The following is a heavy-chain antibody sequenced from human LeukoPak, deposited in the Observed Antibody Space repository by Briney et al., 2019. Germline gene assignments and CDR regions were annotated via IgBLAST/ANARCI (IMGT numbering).Heavy chain of an antibody. V-gene: IGHV3-7*01. CDR1: GFTFSRYW. J-gene: IGHJ4*02. Sequence: GGSLRLSCAASGFTFSRYWMSWVRQAPGKGLEWVANIKQDGSEKYYVDSVKGRFTISRDNAKIPLYLQMNSLRAEDTAVYYCARSAGSSGWYEGYYFDYWGQGTLVTVSS. D-gene: IGHD6-13*01. CDR3: ARSAGSSGWYEGYYFDY. CDR2: IKQDGSEK.